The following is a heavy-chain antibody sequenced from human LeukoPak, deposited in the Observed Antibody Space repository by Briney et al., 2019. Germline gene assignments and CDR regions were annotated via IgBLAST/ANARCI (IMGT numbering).Heavy chain of an antibody. J-gene: IGHJ3*02. CDR1: GYSISSGYY. CDR2: IFHSGST. Sequence: SETLSLTCAVSGYSISSGYYWAWIRQFPGKGLEWIGSIFHSGSTYDNPSLKSRVTTSVDASKNHFSLTLSSVTAADTAVYHCAIHMTTDMLDAFDIWGQGTMVIISS. D-gene: IGHD3-10*02. V-gene: IGHV4-38-2*01. CDR3: AIHMTTDMLDAFDI.